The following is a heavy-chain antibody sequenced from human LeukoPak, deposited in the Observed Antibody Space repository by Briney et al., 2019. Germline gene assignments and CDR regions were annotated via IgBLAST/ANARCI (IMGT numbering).Heavy chain of an antibody. CDR2: IILVGSST. CDR3: ARDSQLCTSAACRGDVFDI. D-gene: IGHD2-8*01. J-gene: IGHJ3*02. Sequence: GGSLRLSCAASGFTSSTSWMSWGPPVPGEGGGWGANIILVGSSTLVLDSVRARFTIARDNDKQSLFLKSNSFRAGDSAVYYCARDSQLCTSAACRGDVFDIWGQGTMVTVTS. CDR1: GFTSSTSW. V-gene: IGHV3-7*01.